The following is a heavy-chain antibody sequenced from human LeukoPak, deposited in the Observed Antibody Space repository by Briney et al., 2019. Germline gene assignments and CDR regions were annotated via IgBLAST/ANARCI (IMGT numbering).Heavy chain of an antibody. CDR2: ITSNGGST. J-gene: IGHJ6*02. D-gene: IGHD1-1*01. Sequence: GGSLRLSCSASGFTFSSYAMHWVRQAPGKGLEYVSGITSNGGSTFYADSLKGRFIISRDNSKNTLYLQMNSLRAEDTAVYYCATSSGTAGNYYYYGMDVWGQGTTVTVSS. CDR3: ATSSGTAGNYYYYGMDV. CDR1: GFTFSSYA. V-gene: IGHV3-64*04.